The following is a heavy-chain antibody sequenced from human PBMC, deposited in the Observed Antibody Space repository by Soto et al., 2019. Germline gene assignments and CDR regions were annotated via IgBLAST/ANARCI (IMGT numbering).Heavy chain of an antibody. CDR2: ISGDSGTI. D-gene: IGHD6-6*01. CDR1: GLTFSSYA. J-gene: IGHJ3*02. CDR3: AMPSLVSARGDASDI. V-gene: IGHV3-23*01. Sequence: GGSLRLSCAASGLTFSSYAMSWVRQAPGEGLEWVSGISGDSGTIYYADSVKGRFTISRGNSESSLYLQLNILRAEDTAVYYCAMPSLVSARGDASDIWGQGTMVTLSS.